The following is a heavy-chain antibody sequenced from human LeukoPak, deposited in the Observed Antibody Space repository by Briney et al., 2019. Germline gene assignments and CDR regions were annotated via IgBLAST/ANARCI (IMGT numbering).Heavy chain of an antibody. J-gene: IGHJ4*02. CDR2: MNPNSGNT. CDR1: GYTFTSYD. Sequence: ASVRVSCKASGYTFTSYDINWVRQAPGQGLEWMGWMNPNSGNTGYAQKFQGRVTMTRNTSISTAYMELSSLRSEDTAVYYCARVGYDSSGYYHFYWGQGTLVTVPS. D-gene: IGHD3-22*01. V-gene: IGHV1-8*01. CDR3: ARVGYDSSGYYHFY.